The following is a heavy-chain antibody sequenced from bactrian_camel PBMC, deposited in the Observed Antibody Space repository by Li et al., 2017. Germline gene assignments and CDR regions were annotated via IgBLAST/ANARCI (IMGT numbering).Heavy chain of an antibody. CDR2: FYTSDGST. D-gene: IGHD1*01. Sequence: QVQLVESGGGSVQAGGSLRLPCVNSGYTRSRCMAWYRQAPGKEREGIAKFYTSDGSTMYADSVQGRFTISRDVVKDTLYLQMNSLKPEDTGTYYCAAFDRVAPGALNCGYALRRDVYDFWGQGTQVTVS. CDR3: AAFDRVAPGALNCGYALRRDVYDF. J-gene: IGHJ4*01. CDR1: GYTRSRC. V-gene: IGHV3S68*01.